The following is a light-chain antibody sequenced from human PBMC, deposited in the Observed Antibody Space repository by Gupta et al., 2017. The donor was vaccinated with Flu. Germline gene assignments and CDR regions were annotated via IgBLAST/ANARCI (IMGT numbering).Light chain of an antibody. CDR2: AAS. CDR1: QGIGNY. J-gene: IGKJ3*01. V-gene: IGKV1-39*01. CDR3: QESNSIPFT. Sequence: MTQSPTFLSASVGDRVTITCRSSQGIGNYLNWYQQKPGNAPKLLIYAASTLQSGVPARFSGSGSGTDFTLAISSLQPEDFATYYCQESNSIPFTFGPGTTVDIK.